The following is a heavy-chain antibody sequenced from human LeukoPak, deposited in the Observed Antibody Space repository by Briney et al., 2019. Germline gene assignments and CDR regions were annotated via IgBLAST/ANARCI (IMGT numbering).Heavy chain of an antibody. D-gene: IGHD6-13*01. V-gene: IGHV1-2*02. CDR3: ARDIAAAGTYYFDY. CDR2: INPNSGGT. J-gene: IGHJ4*02. Sequence: GASVKVSCKASGYTFTGYYMHWVRQAPGQGLEWMGWINPNSGGTNYAQKFQGRVTMTRDTSISTACMELSRLRSDDTAVYYCARDIAAAGTYYFDYWGQGTLVTVSS. CDR1: GYTFTGYY.